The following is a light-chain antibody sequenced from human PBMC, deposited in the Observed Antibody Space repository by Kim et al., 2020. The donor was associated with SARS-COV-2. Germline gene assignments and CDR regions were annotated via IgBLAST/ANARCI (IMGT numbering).Light chain of an antibody. Sequence: SYELTQPPSVSVAPGKTASIACGGHDVGSKSVHWYQQKPGQAPVLVISYDSDRPSGIPERFSGSNSGNTATLTISGVEAGDEADYYCQVRDGSSDHLVFG. CDR2: YDS. CDR3: QVRDGSSDHLV. CDR1: DVGSKS. V-gene: IGLV3-21*04. J-gene: IGLJ3*02.